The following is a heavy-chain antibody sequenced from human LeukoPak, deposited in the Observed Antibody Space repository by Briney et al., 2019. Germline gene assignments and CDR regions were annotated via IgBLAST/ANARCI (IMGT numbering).Heavy chain of an antibody. CDR3: AKDIEAGTAGFSFDY. CDR1: GFSFAYYA. Sequence: GGSLRLSCAASGFSFAYYAMHWVRQAPGKGLEWVSLITANGDITYYADSVKGRFTISRDNIKNSLSLQMNSLRTEDTALYYCAKDIEAGTAGFSFDYWGQGTLVAVSS. V-gene: IGHV3-43*02. D-gene: IGHD2-21*02. J-gene: IGHJ4*02. CDR2: ITANGDIT.